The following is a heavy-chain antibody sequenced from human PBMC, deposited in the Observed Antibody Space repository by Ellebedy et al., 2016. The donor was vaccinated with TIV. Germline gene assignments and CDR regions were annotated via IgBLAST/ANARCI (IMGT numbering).Heavy chain of an antibody. CDR2: INHSGST. V-gene: IGHV4-34*01. CDR1: GGSFSGYY. CDR3: ARATKITFGKSTFFDY. J-gene: IGHJ4*02. Sequence: SETLSLXXAVYGGSFSGYYWSWIRQPPGKGLEWIGEINHSGSTNYNPSLKSRVTISVDTSKNQFSLKLSSVTAADTAVYYCARATKITFGKSTFFDYWGQGTLVTVSS. D-gene: IGHD3-16*01.